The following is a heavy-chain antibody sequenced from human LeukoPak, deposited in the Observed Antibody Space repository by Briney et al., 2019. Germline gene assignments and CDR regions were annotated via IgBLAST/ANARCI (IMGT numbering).Heavy chain of an antibody. CDR1: GFTFTNYG. CDR2: ISNSAI. V-gene: IGHV3-48*01. J-gene: IGHJ3*02. CDR3: ARRTTAAGSLSI. Sequence: GGSLRLSCATSGFTFTNYGMNWVRQAPGKGLEWVSYISNSAILYADSVKGRFTISRDNARNSLYLQMNSLRAEDTAVYYCARRTTAAGSLSIWGQGTMVTVSS. D-gene: IGHD6-13*01.